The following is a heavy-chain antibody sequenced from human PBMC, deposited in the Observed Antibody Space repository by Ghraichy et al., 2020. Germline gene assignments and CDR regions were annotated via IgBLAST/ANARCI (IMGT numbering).Heavy chain of an antibody. CDR1: GLTFSEWA. J-gene: IGHJ4*02. D-gene: IGHD1-7*01. Sequence: GGSLRLSCEGSGLTFSEWAMSWVRQAPGKGLEWVSGISGGGGATHYADAVKGRFTISIDYSKNTLFLQMDSLRVEDTAIYYCAKWGDDWHYLFYFNDWGQGALVTVSS. V-gene: IGHV3-23*01. CDR2: ISGGGGAT. CDR3: AKWGDDWHYLFYFND.